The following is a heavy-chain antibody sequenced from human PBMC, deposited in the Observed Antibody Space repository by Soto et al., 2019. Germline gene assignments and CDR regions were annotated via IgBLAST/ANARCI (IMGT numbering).Heavy chain of an antibody. CDR2: ISAFNGNT. V-gene: IGHV1-18*01. Sequence: QDQLVQSGAEVKKPGASVTVSCKASGYSFTNYGVTWVRQAPGQGLEWMGWISAFNGNTHYAQNLQGRVTMTTDASTSTAYRELRSLRSDDTAVYYCARDRGVAPPVAGNTHYYYSMDVWGKGTTVTVSS. J-gene: IGHJ6*03. D-gene: IGHD6-19*01. CDR1: GYSFTNYG. CDR3: ARDRGVAPPVAGNTHYYYSMDV.